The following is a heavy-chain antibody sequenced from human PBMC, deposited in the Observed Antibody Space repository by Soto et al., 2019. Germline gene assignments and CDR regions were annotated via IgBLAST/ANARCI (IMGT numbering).Heavy chain of an antibody. J-gene: IGHJ6*02. V-gene: IGHV1-69*06. CDR3: AGFRNARVIAYYYGMDV. CDR1: GATFSSYA. D-gene: IGHD3-22*01. Sequence: SVKVSCKAPGATFSSYAISWAPQAPGQLLEWMVGVIPIFGTATYAQRFQDRVTITADKSTSTAYMELSSLRSEDTAVYYCAGFRNARVIAYYYGMDVWGQGTMVTVT. CDR2: VIPIFGTA.